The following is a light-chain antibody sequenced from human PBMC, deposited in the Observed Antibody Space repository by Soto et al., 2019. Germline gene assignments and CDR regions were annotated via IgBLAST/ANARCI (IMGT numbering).Light chain of an antibody. J-gene: IGKJ1*01. Sequence: EIVLTQSPGTLSLSPGERATLSCRASQSISSSSLAWYQQKPGQAPRLLISAASNRATGIPDRFSGSGSGTDFTLTISRLEPEDFAVYYCQQYGRSPRTFGQGTKVEIK. CDR1: QSISSSS. CDR2: AAS. CDR3: QQYGRSPRT. V-gene: IGKV3-20*01.